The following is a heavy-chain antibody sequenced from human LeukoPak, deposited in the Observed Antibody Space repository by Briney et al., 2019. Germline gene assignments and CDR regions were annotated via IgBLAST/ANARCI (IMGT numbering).Heavy chain of an antibody. D-gene: IGHD6-13*01. V-gene: IGHV1-2*02. CDR2: INPNSGGT. CDR3: ARGRTIAAAGRLFDY. J-gene: IGHJ4*02. CDR1: GYTFTGYY. Sequence: ASVEVSCKASGYTFTGYYMHWVRQAPGQGLEWMGWINPNSGGTNYAQKFQGRVTMTRDTSISTGYMELSKLRSDDTAVYYCARGRTIAAAGRLFDYWGQGTLVTVSS.